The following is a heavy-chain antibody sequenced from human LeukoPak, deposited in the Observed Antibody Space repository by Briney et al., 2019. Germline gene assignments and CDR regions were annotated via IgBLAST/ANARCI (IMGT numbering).Heavy chain of an antibody. CDR2: IYYDGSNK. CDR1: GFTFSDYG. D-gene: IGHD2-15*01. J-gene: IGHJ4*02. V-gene: IGHV3-33*01. Sequence: PGGSLRLSCAASGFTFSDYGMHWVRQAPGKGLEWVSLIYYDGSNKYYADSVKGRFTISRDNSRNTLHLQMNSLRVEDTAVYYCARDRATRYFDYWGQGTLVTVSS. CDR3: ARDRATRYFDY.